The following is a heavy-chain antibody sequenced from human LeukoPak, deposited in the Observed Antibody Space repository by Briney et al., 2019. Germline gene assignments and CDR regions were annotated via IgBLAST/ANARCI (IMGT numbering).Heavy chain of an antibody. Sequence: ASVKVSCKASGYTFTGYYMHWVRQAPGQGLEWMGWINPNSGGTNYAQKFQGRVTMTRDTSTSTVYMELSSLRSEDTAVYYCARDVSGNYDYWGQGTLVTVSS. CDR3: ARDVSGNYDY. CDR1: GYTFTGYY. J-gene: IGHJ4*02. V-gene: IGHV1-2*02. D-gene: IGHD3-3*01. CDR2: INPNSGGT.